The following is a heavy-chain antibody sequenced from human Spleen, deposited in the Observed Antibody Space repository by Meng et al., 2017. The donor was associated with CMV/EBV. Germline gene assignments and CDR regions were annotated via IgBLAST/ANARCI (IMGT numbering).Heavy chain of an antibody. D-gene: IGHD3-22*01. CDR2: IYSSGST. CDR1: GGSISGYF. CDR3: ARVGDDGYGYYPY. V-gene: IGHV4-59*01. J-gene: IGHJ4*02. Sequence: SETLSLTCTVSGGSISGYFWNWIRQPPGKGLEWIGYIYSSGSTKYNPSLNGRVTISVDTSKNQFSLKLNPVTAADTAVYYCARVGDDGYGYYPYWGRGTLVTVSS.